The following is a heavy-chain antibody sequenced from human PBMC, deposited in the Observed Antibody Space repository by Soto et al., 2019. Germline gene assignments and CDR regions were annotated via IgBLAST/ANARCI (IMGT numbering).Heavy chain of an antibody. CDR3: ARAVHTMIQGVRFRVDQ. D-gene: IGHD3-10*01. CDR1: GYTFTAYY. CDR2: INPNGGGT. J-gene: IGHJ4*02. V-gene: IGHV1-2*02. Sequence: QVQLVQSGAEMKKPGASVKVSCEASGYTFTAYYIHWVRQAPGQGLEWMGWINPNGGGTKYAQKFQGRVTMTRDTSIHTAYMELTRLTSDDTAVYYCARAVHTMIQGVRFRVDQWGQGTLVTVSS.